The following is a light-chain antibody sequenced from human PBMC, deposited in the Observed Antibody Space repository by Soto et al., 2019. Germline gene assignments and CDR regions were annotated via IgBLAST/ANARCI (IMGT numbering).Light chain of an antibody. J-gene: IGLJ2*01. Sequence: SYELTQPPSVSVAPGQTARITCGGYNIGSKSVYWYQQKAGQAPVLVVSDDSERPSGIPERFSGSKSGNTATLTIRRVEAGDEADYYCQVWDSGSDQVVFGGGTKLTVL. CDR3: QVWDSGSDQVV. V-gene: IGLV3-21*02. CDR1: NIGSKS. CDR2: DDS.